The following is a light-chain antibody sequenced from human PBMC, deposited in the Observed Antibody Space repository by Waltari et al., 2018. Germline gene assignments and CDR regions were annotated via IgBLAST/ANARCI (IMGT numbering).Light chain of an antibody. CDR1: GEYAVYD. Sequence: QPVLTQPPSASGSLGASVKLTCSLYGEYAVYDIAWHQVHPQKGPLYLLRLNSDGSHIKGDGIPDRFSGSASGAERYLTISRLQSEDEAVYYCQTWGPAMHVFGGGTKLTVL. V-gene: IGLV4-69*01. CDR3: QTWGPAMHV. CDR2: LNSDGSH. J-gene: IGLJ3*02.